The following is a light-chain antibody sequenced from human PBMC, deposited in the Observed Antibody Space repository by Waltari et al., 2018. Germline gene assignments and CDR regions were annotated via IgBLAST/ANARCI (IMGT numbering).Light chain of an antibody. CDR2: GAS. CDR3: QQFGSSPYT. J-gene: IGKJ2*01. Sequence: PGERVPLSCRASQSVSSTYLAWYQQKLGQAPRLLIYGASRATGIPDRFSGSGSGTDFTLTISRLEPEDFAVYYCQQFGSSPYTFGQGTKLDI. CDR1: QSVSSTY. V-gene: IGKV3-20*01.